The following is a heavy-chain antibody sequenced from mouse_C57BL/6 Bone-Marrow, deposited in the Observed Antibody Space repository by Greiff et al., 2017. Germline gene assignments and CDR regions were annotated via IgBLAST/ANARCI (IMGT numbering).Heavy chain of an antibody. Sequence: QVQLQQPGAELVKPGASVKMSCKASGYTFTSYWITWVKQRPGQGLEWIGDIYPGSGSTKHNEKFKSKATLSVDTSSSTAYMQLRSLTSEDFAVYYWARPYYSNYWYFDVWGTGTTVTVSS. CDR3: ARPYYSNYWYFDV. D-gene: IGHD2-5*01. CDR1: GYTFTSYW. V-gene: IGHV1-55*01. CDR2: IYPGSGST. J-gene: IGHJ1*03.